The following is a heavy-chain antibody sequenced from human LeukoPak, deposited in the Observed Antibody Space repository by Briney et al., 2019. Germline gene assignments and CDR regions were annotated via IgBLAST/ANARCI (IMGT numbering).Heavy chain of an antibody. J-gene: IGHJ1*01. V-gene: IGHV3-9*01. D-gene: IGHD6-19*01. CDR3: ARAYKDRSLAGKKEFFQH. Sequence: GGSLRLSCAASGFTFSSYAMNWVRQVPGKGLEWISLISWNSGTIGYADSVKGRFTISRDNANNFLYLQMNSLRAEDTALYYCARAYKDRSLAGKKEFFQHWGQGTLVTVSS. CDR1: GFTFSSYA. CDR2: ISWNSGTI.